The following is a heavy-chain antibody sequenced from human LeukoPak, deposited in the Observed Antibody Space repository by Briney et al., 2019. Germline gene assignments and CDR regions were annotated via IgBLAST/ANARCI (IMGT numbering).Heavy chain of an antibody. Sequence: GGSLRLSCAASGFTFSGSAMHWVRQASGKGLEWVGRIRSKADNYATSYAASVKGRFTISRDDSKNTAYLQMSSLKTEDTAVYYCTGRDSVTYPIKIDYWGQGTLVTDSS. V-gene: IGHV3-73*01. CDR3: TGRDSVTYPIKIDY. J-gene: IGHJ4*02. CDR1: GFTFSGSA. D-gene: IGHD1-26*01. CDR2: IRSKADNYAT.